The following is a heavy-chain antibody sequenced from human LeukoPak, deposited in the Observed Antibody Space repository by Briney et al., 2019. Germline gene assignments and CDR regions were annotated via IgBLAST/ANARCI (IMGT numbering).Heavy chain of an antibody. Sequence: SETLSLTWIVSGGSISSYYWSWIRQPPGKGLEWIGYIYYSGSTNYNPSLKSRVTISVDTSKNQLSLKLSSVTAADTAVYYCATNSEEYQLLFRAFDIWGQGTMVTVSS. J-gene: IGHJ3*02. V-gene: IGHV4-59*01. CDR3: ATNSEEYQLLFRAFDI. CDR1: GGSISSYY. CDR2: IYYSGST. D-gene: IGHD2-2*01.